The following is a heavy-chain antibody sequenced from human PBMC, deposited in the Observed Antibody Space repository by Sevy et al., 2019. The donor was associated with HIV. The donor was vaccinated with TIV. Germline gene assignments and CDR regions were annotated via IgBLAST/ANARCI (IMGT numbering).Heavy chain of an antibody. D-gene: IGHD5-18*01. V-gene: IGHV3-11*01. Sequence: GGSLRLSCAASGFTFSDYYMSWIRQAPGKGLEWVSYISSSGSTIYYADSVKGRFTTSRDNAKNSLYLQMNSLRAEDTAVYYCARAVDTAMGGYYFDYWGQGTLVTVSS. CDR2: ISSSGSTI. CDR3: ARAVDTAMGGYYFDY. CDR1: GFTFSDYY. J-gene: IGHJ4*02.